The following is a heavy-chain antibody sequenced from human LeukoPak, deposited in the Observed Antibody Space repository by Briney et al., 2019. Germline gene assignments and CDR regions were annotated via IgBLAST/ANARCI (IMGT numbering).Heavy chain of an antibody. V-gene: IGHV3-21*01. Sequence: PGGSLRLSCAASGFTFSVSTMNGVRQASGKGLEWVASINSAGSTMHYADSVKGRLTISRDNAKNSLYLQLNSLRAEDTAVYYCARVETSGSYNEDYWGQGTLVTVSS. CDR3: ARVETSGSYNEDY. CDR1: GFTFSVST. CDR2: INSAGSTM. J-gene: IGHJ4*02. D-gene: IGHD1-26*01.